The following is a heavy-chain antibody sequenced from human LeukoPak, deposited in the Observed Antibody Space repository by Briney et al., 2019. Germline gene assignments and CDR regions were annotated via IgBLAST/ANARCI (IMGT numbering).Heavy chain of an antibody. CDR3: ARLYCTNGVCYFDY. V-gene: IGHV1-18*01. CDR1: GYTFTSYG. Sequence: GESLKISCKASGYTFTSYGISWVRQAPGQGLEWMGWISAYNGNTNYAQKLQGRVTMTTDTSTSTAYMELRSLRSDDTAVYYCARLYCTNGVCYFDYWGQGTLVTVSS. D-gene: IGHD2-8*01. CDR2: ISAYNGNT. J-gene: IGHJ4*02.